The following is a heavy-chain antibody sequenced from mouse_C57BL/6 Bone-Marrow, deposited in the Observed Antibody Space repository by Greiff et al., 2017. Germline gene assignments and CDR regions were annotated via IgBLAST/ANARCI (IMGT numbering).Heavy chain of an antibody. D-gene: IGHD2-3*01. CDR1: EYEFPSHD. CDR2: INSDGGST. Sequence: DVHLVESGGGLVQPGESLKLSCESNEYEFPSHDMSWVRKTPEKRLELVAAINSDGGSTYYPDTMERRFIISRDNTKKTLYLQMNSLRSEDTALYYCARHGDDDYYSWFAYWGQGTLVTVSA. CDR3: ARHGDDDYYSWFAY. V-gene: IGHV5-2*01. J-gene: IGHJ3*01.